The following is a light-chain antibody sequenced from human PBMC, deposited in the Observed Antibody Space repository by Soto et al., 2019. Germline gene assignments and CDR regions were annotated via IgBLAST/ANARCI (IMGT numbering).Light chain of an antibody. Sequence: QPVLTQSPSASASLGASVKLTCTLTSGHSSYAIAWHQQQPEKGPRFLMKLNSDGSHTKADGIPDRFSGSSSGAERYLTIASLHSEDEADYYCQTWGTGIQVFGGGTKLTVL. J-gene: IGLJ3*02. CDR1: SGHSSYA. CDR3: QTWGTGIQV. V-gene: IGLV4-69*01. CDR2: LNSDGSH.